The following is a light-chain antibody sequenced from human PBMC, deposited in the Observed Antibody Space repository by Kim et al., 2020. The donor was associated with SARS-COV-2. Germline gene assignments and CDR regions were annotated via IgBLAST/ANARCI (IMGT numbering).Light chain of an antibody. V-gene: IGLV2-11*01. CDR3: CSYAGIYWV. J-gene: IGLJ2*01. CDR2: DVY. CDR1: SSEVGGYNY. Sequence: PVQSVTISFTGTSSEVGGYNYVSWYQHHPGKAPKLMVYDVYRRPSGVPDRFFGSKSGNTASLTISGLQAEDEDDYYCCSYAGIYWVFGGGTQLTVL.